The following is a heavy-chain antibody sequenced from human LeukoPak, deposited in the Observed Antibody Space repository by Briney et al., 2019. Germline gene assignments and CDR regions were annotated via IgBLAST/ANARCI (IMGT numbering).Heavy chain of an antibody. V-gene: IGHV1-2*02. CDR1: GYTFTGYY. J-gene: IGHJ5*02. CDR3: ARDRILGINWFDP. D-gene: IGHD1-14*01. CDR2: INPNSDGT. Sequence: ASVPVSCKASGYTFTGYYMHWVRQAPGQGLEWMGWINPNSDGTNYAQKFQGRVTMTRDTSISTAYIELSRLRSDDTAVYYCARDRILGINWFDPWGQGTRHRLL.